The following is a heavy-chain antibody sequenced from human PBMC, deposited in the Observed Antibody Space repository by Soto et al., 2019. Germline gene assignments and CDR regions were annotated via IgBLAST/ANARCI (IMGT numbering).Heavy chain of an antibody. D-gene: IGHD2-15*01. CDR1: GGSISSGGYS. Sequence: TLSLTCAVSGGSISSGGYSWSWIRQPPGKGLEWIGYIYHSGSTYYNPSLKSRVTISVDRSKNQFSLKLSSVTAADTAVYYCARAEGYCSGGSCYSDAFDIWGQGTMVTVSS. CDR2: IYHSGST. CDR3: ARAEGYCSGGSCYSDAFDI. J-gene: IGHJ3*02. V-gene: IGHV4-30-2*01.